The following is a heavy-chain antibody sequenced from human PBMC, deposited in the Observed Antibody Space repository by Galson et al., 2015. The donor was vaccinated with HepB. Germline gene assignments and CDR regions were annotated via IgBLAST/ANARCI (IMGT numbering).Heavy chain of an antibody. V-gene: IGHV4-39*01. J-gene: IGHJ6*02. CDR3: AICTRAGVSGHGMDV. Sequence: LSLTCTVSGGSLSRSSYYWGWIRQPPGKGLEWIVTMYYSGPTYYNPSLKSRVSISVDTSKNQISLKLSSVTAADTAVYYCAICTRAGVSGHGMDVWGQGTTVTVSS. CDR2: MYYSGPT. CDR1: GGSLSRSSYY. D-gene: IGHD5/OR15-5a*01.